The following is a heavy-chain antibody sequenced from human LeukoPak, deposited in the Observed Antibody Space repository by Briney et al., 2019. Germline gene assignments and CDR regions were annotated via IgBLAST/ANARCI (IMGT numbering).Heavy chain of an antibody. CDR1: GYTFTSYG. D-gene: IGHD3-3*01. CDR2: ISAYNGNT. J-gene: IGHJ5*02. Sequence: ASVKVSCKASGYTFTSYGISWVRQAPGQGLEWMGWISAYNGNTNYAQKLQGRVTMTTDTSTSTAYMELRSLRSDDTAVYYCARAERTTIFGVVSGWFDPWGQGTLVTVSS. CDR3: ARAERTTIFGVVSGWFDP. V-gene: IGHV1-18*01.